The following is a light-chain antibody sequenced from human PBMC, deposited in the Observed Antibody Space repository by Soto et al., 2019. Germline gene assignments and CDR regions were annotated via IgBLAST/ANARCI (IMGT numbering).Light chain of an antibody. CDR2: TNN. V-gene: IGLV1-47*01. CDR1: SSNIGTNY. CDR3: ATWDDSLSGVV. Sequence: QSVLTQPPSASGTPGQRVTISCSGSSSNIGTNYVYWYQQLPGTAPKLLIYTNNQRPSGVPDRISGSKSGTSASLAFSGLRSEDEADYYCATWDDSLSGVVFGGGTKLT. J-gene: IGLJ2*01.